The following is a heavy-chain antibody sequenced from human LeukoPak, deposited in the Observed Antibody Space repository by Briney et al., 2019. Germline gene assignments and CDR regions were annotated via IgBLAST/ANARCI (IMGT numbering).Heavy chain of an antibody. J-gene: IGHJ4*02. D-gene: IGHD5-12*01. CDR1: GFTFSSYA. V-gene: IGHV3-30-3*01. CDR2: ISYDGSNK. Sequence: PGGSLRLSCAASGFTFSSYAMHWVRQAPGKGLEWVAVISYDGSNKYYADSVKGRFTISRDNSKNTLYLQMNSLRAEDTAVYYCAKDHSRSGYDKGLLDYWGQGTLVTVSS. CDR3: AKDHSRSGYDKGLLDY.